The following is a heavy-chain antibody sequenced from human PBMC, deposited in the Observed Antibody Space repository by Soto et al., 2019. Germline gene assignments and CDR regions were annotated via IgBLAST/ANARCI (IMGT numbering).Heavy chain of an antibody. D-gene: IGHD6-19*01. Sequence: SETLSLTCAVYGGSFSGYYWRWIRQPPGKGLEWIGEINHSGSTNYNPSLKSRVTISVDTSKNQFSLKLSSVTAADTAVYYCASRYSSGWYTGYYFDYWGQGTLVTVSS. J-gene: IGHJ4*02. CDR3: ASRYSSGWYTGYYFDY. CDR2: INHSGST. V-gene: IGHV4-34*01. CDR1: GGSFSGYY.